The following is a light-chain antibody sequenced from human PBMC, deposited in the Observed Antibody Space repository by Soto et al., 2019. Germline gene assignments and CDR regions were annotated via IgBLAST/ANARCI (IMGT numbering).Light chain of an antibody. CDR3: QQRNNWPLT. V-gene: IGKV3-11*01. CDR2: DAS. Sequence: EVVWRQSQATRLLSPGKKATLSCMASRRFHPYLAWSQQKPGQAPRLVIYDASNRAAGIPARFSGSGSGTDFTLTISTLEPEDFAVYYCQQRNNWPLTFGQGTRLEIK. CDR1: RRFHPY. J-gene: IGKJ5*01.